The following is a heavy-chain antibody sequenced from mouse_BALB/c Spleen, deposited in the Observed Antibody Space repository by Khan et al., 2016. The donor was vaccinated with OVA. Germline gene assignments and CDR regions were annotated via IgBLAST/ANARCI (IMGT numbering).Heavy chain of an antibody. D-gene: IGHD4-1*01. J-gene: IGHJ4*01. V-gene: IGHV3-2*02. Sequence: EVQLQESGPGLVKPSQSLSLTCTVTGYSITRDYAWNWIRQFPGNKLEWMGYITNSGSTNYNPSLKSRISITRDTSKNQFFLQLNSVTTEDTATYYCANELGRYYAMDYWVQGTSDTVSS. CDR2: ITNSGST. CDR3: ANELGRYYAMDY. CDR1: GYSITRDYA.